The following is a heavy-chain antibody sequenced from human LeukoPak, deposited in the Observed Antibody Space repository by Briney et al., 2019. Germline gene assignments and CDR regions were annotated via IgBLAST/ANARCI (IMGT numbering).Heavy chain of an antibody. V-gene: IGHV1-2*02. CDR3: ARDPYCSGGSCYFLRSYYYYYMDV. Sequence: GASVKVSCKASGYTFTGYYMHWVRQAPGQGLEWMGWINPNSGGTNYSQKFQGRVTMTRDTSISTAYMELSRLRSDDTAVYYCARDPYCSGGSCYFLRSYYYYYMDVWGKGTTVTVSS. J-gene: IGHJ6*03. CDR2: INPNSGGT. D-gene: IGHD2-15*01. CDR1: GYTFTGYY.